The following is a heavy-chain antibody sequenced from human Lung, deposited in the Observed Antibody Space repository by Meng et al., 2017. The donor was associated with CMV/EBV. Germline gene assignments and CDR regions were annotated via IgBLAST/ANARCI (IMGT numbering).Heavy chain of an antibody. V-gene: IGHV4-34*01. CDR2: INHSGST. Sequence: SETLSLXCAVYGGSFSGYYWSWIRQPPGKGLEWIGEINHSGSTNYNPSLKSRVTISVDTSKNQFSLKLSSVTAADTAVYYCARGTFPLIVVVPAAKGAFDDWGQGXLVTVSS. CDR3: ARGTFPLIVVVPAAKGAFDD. J-gene: IGHJ4*02. CDR1: GGSFSGYY. D-gene: IGHD2-2*01.